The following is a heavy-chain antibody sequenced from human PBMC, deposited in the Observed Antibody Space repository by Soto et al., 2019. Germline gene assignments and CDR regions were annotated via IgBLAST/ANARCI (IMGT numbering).Heavy chain of an antibody. J-gene: IGHJ3*02. V-gene: IGHV2-5*01. D-gene: IGHD3-22*01. CDR3: ARAAYYYDSFGAFDI. CDR2: IYWNDDK. Sequence: SGPTLVNPTQTLTLTCTFSGFSLSTSGVGVGWIRQPPGKALEWLALIYWNDDKRYSPSLKNRLTITKDTSKNQVVLTMTNMDPVDTATYYCARAAYYYDSFGAFDIWGQGTMVTVSS. CDR1: GFSLSTSGVG.